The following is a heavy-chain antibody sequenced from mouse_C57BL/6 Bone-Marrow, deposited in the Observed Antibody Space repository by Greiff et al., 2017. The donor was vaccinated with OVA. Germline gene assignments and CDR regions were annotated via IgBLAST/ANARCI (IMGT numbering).Heavy chain of an antibody. J-gene: IGHJ1*03. CDR1: GFNIKDDL. Sequence: VQLQQSGAELVRPGALVKLFCTAFGFNIKDDLMHRVKQRPEQGLEWDGWIDPENGDTEYASKFQGKATITADTPSNTAYRQLSSLTSEDTAVYYCTRYGYCSYFDVWGTGTAVTVSA. V-gene: IGHV14-4*01. CDR2: IDPENGDT. CDR3: TRYGYCSYFDV. D-gene: IGHD2-2*01.